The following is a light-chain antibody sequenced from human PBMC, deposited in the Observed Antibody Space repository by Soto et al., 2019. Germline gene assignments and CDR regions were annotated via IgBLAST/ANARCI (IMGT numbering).Light chain of an antibody. Sequence: IQMTQSPSSLSASVGDRVTITCRASQTISSYLNWYQQKPGKAPKLLIYAASSLQSGVPSRFSGSEFGTDFTLTISNLQPEDFATYYCQQTYSTPHTFGQGTKVDIK. CDR3: QQTYSTPHT. J-gene: IGKJ2*01. CDR1: QTISSY. CDR2: AAS. V-gene: IGKV1-39*01.